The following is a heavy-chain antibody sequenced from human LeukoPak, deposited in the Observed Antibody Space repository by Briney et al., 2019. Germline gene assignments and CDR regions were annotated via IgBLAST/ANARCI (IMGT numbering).Heavy chain of an antibody. CDR3: AKDTGVGYYYDSGGYCPS. CDR2: ISGDGGST. CDR1: GFTFDDYA. D-gene: IGHD3-22*01. V-gene: IGHV3-43*02. Sequence: PGGSLRLSCAASGFTFDDYAMHWVRQAPGKGLEWVSLISGDGGSTYYADSLRGRFTISRDNTKNSLYLQMNSLRTEDTALYYCAKDTGVGYYYDSGGYCPSWGQGTLVTVSS. J-gene: IGHJ4*02.